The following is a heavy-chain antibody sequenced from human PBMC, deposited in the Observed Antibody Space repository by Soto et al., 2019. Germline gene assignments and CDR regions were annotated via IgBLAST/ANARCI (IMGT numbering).Heavy chain of an antibody. Sequence: SVPTREPTRTVTLTCTVSGCSLSTSGVGVGWIRQPPGKALEWLALIYWDDDKRYSPSLKSRLTITKDTSKNQVVLTRTNMDPVDTATYYCAHRAGTAAAGTVDYWGQGTLVTVSS. J-gene: IGHJ4*02. CDR3: AHRAGTAAAGTVDY. CDR1: GCSLSTSGVG. CDR2: IYWDDDK. V-gene: IGHV2-5*02. D-gene: IGHD6-13*01.